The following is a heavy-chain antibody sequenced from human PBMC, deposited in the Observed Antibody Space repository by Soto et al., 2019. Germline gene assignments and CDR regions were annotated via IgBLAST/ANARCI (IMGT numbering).Heavy chain of an antibody. J-gene: IGHJ4*02. Sequence: QVPLVQSGAEVKKPGASVKVSCKASGYTFTSYDINWVLQATGQGLEWMGWVNPNSGNTGYAQKFQGRVTMTRNTSISTAYMELRSLTPEDTALYYCARGAAGHDYWGQGTLVTVSS. CDR3: ARGAAGHDY. CDR2: VNPNSGNT. D-gene: IGHD6-13*01. V-gene: IGHV1-8*01. CDR1: GYTFTSYD.